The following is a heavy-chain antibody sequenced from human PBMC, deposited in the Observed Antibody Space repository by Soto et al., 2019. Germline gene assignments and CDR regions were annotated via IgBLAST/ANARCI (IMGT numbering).Heavy chain of an antibody. D-gene: IGHD3-10*01. Sequence: EVQLVESGGGLVQPGGSLRLSCAASGFTFSRYSMNWVRQAPGKGLEWVSYISSSSSTIYYADSVKGRFTISRDNAKNSLYLQMNSLIAEDTAVYYCARANDYGSPGDFDYWGQGTPVTVSS. CDR2: ISSSSSTI. CDR3: ARANDYGSPGDFDY. CDR1: GFTFSRYS. V-gene: IGHV3-48*01. J-gene: IGHJ4*02.